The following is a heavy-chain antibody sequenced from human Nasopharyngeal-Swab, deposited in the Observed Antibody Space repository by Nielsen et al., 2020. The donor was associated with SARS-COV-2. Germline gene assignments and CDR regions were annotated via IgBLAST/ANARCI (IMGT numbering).Heavy chain of an antibody. V-gene: IGHV3-7*04. D-gene: IGHD2-21*02. CDR3: ARESVVTGMDDAPDL. Sequence: GEALKISCAASGCPFRNHYMTWLRQPPGKGLEWVANIRQDAREQFYVDSVKGRFTISRDNAKNSVFLQMNSLRSEDTAVYFCARESVVTGMDDAPDLWGRGTMVTVSS. J-gene: IGHJ3*01. CDR2: IRQDAREQ. CDR1: GCPFRNHY.